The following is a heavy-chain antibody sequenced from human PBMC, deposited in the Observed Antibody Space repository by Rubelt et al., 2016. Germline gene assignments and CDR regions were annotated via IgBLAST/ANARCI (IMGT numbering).Heavy chain of an antibody. D-gene: IGHD4-11*01. V-gene: IGHV3-66*01. CDR2: IYSGGST. CDR1: GFSFSSYD. Sequence: PGGSLRLSCAASGFSFSSYDMSWVRQAPGKGLEWVSVIYSGGSTYYADSVKGRFTISRDSSKNTLYLQMDSLRAEDTAVYYCARGLQDEPGYYYFYMDVWGKGTTVTVSS. CDR3: ARGLQDEPGYYYFYMDV. J-gene: IGHJ6*03.